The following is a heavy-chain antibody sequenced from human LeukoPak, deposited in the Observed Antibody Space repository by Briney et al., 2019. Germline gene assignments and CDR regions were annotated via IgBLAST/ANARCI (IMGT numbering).Heavy chain of an antibody. Sequence: SETLSLTCALYGGSLSGYYWSWIRQPPGKGLEWIGEINHSGSTNYNPSLKSRVTISVDTSKNQFSLKLSSVTAADTAVYYCANAIYDSSGYYPYWGQGTLVTVSS. V-gene: IGHV4-34*01. J-gene: IGHJ4*02. CDR1: GGSLSGYY. CDR2: INHSGST. D-gene: IGHD3-22*01. CDR3: ANAIYDSSGYYPY.